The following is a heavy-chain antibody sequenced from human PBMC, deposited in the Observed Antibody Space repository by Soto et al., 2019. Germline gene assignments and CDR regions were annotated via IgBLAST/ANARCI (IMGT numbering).Heavy chain of an antibody. CDR3: AHKGGGDRILDY. CDR1: GFSLSTSGVG. D-gene: IGHD3-16*01. Sequence: QITLKESGPTLVKPTQTLTLTCTFSGFSLSTSGVGVGWIRQPPGKALEWLAIVYWDDSKRYSPSLKSRLTITKEPPKNPVVLTMTNMDPVDTATYYCAHKGGGDRILDYWGQGTLVTVSS. CDR2: VYWDDSK. J-gene: IGHJ4*02. V-gene: IGHV2-5*02.